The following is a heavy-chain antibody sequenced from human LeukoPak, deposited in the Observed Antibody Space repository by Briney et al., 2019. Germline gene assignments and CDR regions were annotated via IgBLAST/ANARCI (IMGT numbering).Heavy chain of an antibody. CDR3: ARGLPRAQYDFRSGPRLDYYYMDV. Sequence: ASVKVSCKASGYTFTIYGISWVRQAPGQGLEWMGWISDYNGNTNYAQKLQGRVTMTTDTSTSTAYMELRSLRSDDTAVYYCARGLPRAQYDFRSGPRLDYYYMDVWGKGTTVTVSS. V-gene: IGHV1-18*01. D-gene: IGHD3-3*01. CDR1: GYTFTIYG. J-gene: IGHJ6*03. CDR2: ISDYNGNT.